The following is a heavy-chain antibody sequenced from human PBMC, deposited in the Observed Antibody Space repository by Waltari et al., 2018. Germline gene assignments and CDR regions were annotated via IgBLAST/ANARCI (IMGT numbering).Heavy chain of an antibody. CDR1: GGTFNSSA. V-gene: IGHV1-69*01. CDR3: ARDSGAYYDILTGFYYFDY. CDR2: IIPILGTA. Sequence: QVQLVQSGAEVKKPGSSVKVSCKASGGTFNSSAMNWLRQAPGQGLEWMGGIIPILGTANYAQKFQGRVTITADESTSTAYMELSSLRSEDTAVYFCARDSGAYYDILTGFYYFDYWGQGTLVTVSS. J-gene: IGHJ4*02. D-gene: IGHD3-9*01.